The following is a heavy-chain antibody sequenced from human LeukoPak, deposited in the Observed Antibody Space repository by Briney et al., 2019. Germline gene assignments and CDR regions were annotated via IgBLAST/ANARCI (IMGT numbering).Heavy chain of an antibody. CDR2: IWYDGTNK. CDR3: AVLGTRGRIDY. Sequence: PGRSLRLSCAASGFTFSSYGVHWVRQAPGKGLEWVALIWYDGTNKYYADSVKGRFTISRDNSKNSLYLQMNSLRAEDTAVYFCAVLGTRGRIDYWGQGTLVTVSS. D-gene: IGHD3-3*02. V-gene: IGHV3-33*01. CDR1: GFTFSSYG. J-gene: IGHJ4*02.